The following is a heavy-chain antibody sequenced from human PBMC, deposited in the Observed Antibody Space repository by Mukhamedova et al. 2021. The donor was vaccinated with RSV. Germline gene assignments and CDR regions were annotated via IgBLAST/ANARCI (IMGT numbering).Heavy chain of an antibody. D-gene: IGHD2/OR15-2a*01. CDR2: IYYRGGA. V-gene: IGHV4-39*07. J-gene: IGHJ5*02. CDR3: VRENQYYFADGIYSAGWRDP. Sequence: GKGLEWIGSIYYRGGAYQNPSLKGRVTVSVDTSKNDFSLKIISVTAADTAMYYCVRENQYYFADGIYSAGWRDPWGQGIMVTVSS.